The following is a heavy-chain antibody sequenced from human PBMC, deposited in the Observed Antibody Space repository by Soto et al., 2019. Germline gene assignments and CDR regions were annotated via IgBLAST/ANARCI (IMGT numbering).Heavy chain of an antibody. CDR3: ARGLLADYFYYGLDV. CDR2: MKPNSGNT. V-gene: IGHV1-8*01. J-gene: IGHJ6*02. CDR1: GYTFTSYD. Sequence: ASVKVSCKASGYTFTSYDINWVRQAPGQGLEWMGWMKPNSGNTGYPQKFQGRVTMTRNSSISTAYMELSSLRSEDTAVYYCARGLLADYFYYGLDVWGQGTTVTVSS.